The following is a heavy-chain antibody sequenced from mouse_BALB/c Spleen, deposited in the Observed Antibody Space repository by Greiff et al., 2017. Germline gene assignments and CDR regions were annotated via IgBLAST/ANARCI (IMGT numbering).Heavy chain of an antibody. V-gene: IGHV1-9*01. CDR3: ARGVWFFAY. CDR2: ILPGSDST. CDR1: GYTFSSYW. Sequence: QVQLQQSGAELMKPGASVKISCKATGYTFSSYWIEWVKQRPGHGLEWIGEILPGSDSTNYNEKFKGKATFTADTSSNTAYMQLSSLTSEDSAVYYCARGVWFFAYWGQGTLVTVSA. J-gene: IGHJ3*01. D-gene: IGHD2-10*02.